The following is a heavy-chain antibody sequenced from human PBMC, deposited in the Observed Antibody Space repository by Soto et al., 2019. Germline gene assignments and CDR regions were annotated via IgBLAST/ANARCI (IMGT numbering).Heavy chain of an antibody. J-gene: IGHJ3*02. D-gene: IGHD5-12*01. Sequence: QVQLVQSGAEVKKPGASVKVSCKASGYTFTSYYMHWVRQAPGQGLEWMGIINPSGGSKSYEQKYQGSDTMTRDTSTSTVSMERNSLRSEDTAMYYCARSGDYSGYDSSESDAFAIWGHGTMVTVSS. CDR3: ARSGDYSGYDSSESDAFAI. CDR1: GYTFTSYY. CDR2: INPSGGSK. V-gene: IGHV1-46*03.